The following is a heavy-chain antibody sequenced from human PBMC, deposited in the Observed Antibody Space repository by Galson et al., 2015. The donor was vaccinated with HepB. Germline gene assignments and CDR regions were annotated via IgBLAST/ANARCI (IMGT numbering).Heavy chain of an antibody. D-gene: IGHD2-15*01. CDR1: GFTFSSYS. CDR3: ARDLRGRGCSGGSCYGY. CDR2: ISSSSSYI. Sequence: SLRLSCAASGFTFSSYSMNWVRQAPGKGLEWVSSISSSSSYIYYADSVKGRFTISRDNAKNSLYLQMNSLRAEDTAVYYCARDLRGRGCSGGSCYGYWGQGTLVTVSS. J-gene: IGHJ4*02. V-gene: IGHV3-21*01.